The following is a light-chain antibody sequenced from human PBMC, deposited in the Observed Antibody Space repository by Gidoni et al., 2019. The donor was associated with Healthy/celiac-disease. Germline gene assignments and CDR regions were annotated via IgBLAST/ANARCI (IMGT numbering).Light chain of an antibody. CDR3: QQYNNWPPYT. Sequence: EIVITQFSATLSVSPGERATRPCRASPRVNSNLAWYQQKPGQAPRPLIDGASTRATGIPARFSGSGSGTEFTLTISSLQSEDFAVYYCQQYNNWPPYTFXQXTKLXIK. CDR1: PRVNSN. CDR2: GAS. J-gene: IGKJ2*01. V-gene: IGKV3-15*01.